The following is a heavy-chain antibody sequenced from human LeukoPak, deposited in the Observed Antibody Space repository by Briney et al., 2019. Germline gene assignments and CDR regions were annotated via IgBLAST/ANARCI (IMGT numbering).Heavy chain of an antibody. J-gene: IGHJ4*02. CDR3: AKGAGNILTGYWYYFDY. D-gene: IGHD3-9*01. Sequence: GRSLRLSCAASGFIFDEYAMHWVRQAPGKGLEWVSGISWNSATIGYADSVKGRFTISRDNAKNSLYLQMNSLRAEDTALYYCAKGAGNILTGYWYYFDYWGQGTLVTVSS. CDR2: ISWNSATI. CDR1: GFIFDEYA. V-gene: IGHV3-9*01.